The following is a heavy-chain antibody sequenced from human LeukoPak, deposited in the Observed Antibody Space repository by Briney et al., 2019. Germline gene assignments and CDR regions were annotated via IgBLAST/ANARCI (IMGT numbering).Heavy chain of an antibody. CDR3: VRGGYRGFDYEY. D-gene: IGHD5-12*01. J-gene: IGHJ4*02. Sequence: GGSLRLSCTASGFTFSSNWMSWVRQAPGKGLEWLANIRQDGNDKHYVDSMKGRFTISRDNAKNSLYLQMNSLRAEDTAVYSWVRGGYRGFDYEYWGQGTLVTVSS. V-gene: IGHV3-7*01. CDR2: IRQDGNDK. CDR1: GFTFSSNW.